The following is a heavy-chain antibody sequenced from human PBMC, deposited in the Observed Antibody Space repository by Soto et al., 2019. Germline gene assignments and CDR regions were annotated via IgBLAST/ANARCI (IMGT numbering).Heavy chain of an antibody. CDR2: INYSGST. J-gene: IGHJ6*03. CDR1: GGSISSRTSY. Sequence: PSETLSLTCTVSGGSISSRTSYWGWIRQPPGKGLEWIGSINYSGSTYYSPSLKSRVTISADTSKNQFSLKLSSVTAADTAVYYCARPVNYYYYYMDVWGKGTMVTVSS. CDR3: ARPVNYYYYYMDV. V-gene: IGHV4-39*01.